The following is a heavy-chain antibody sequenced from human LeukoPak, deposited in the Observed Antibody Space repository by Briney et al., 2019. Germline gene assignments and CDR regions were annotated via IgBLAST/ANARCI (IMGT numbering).Heavy chain of an antibody. CDR3: ASGSGYYFHYFDY. Sequence: PSETLSLTCTVSGGSISSYYWSWIRQPPGKRLEWIGYIYYSGSTNYNPSLKSRVTISVDTSKNQFSLKLSSVTAADTAVYYCASGSGYYFHYFDYWGQGTLATVSS. V-gene: IGHV4-59*01. J-gene: IGHJ4*02. CDR2: IYYSGST. CDR1: GGSISSYY. D-gene: IGHD3-22*01.